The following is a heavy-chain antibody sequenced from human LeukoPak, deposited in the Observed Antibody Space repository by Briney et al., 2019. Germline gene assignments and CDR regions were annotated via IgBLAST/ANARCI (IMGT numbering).Heavy chain of an antibody. CDR3: ARGATGGYDFWSGYYMSFDY. V-gene: IGHV4-59*01. CDR2: IYYSGST. CDR1: VGSISSYY. J-gene: IGHJ4*02. Sequence: PSETLSLTCTVSVGSISSYYWSWIRQPPGKGLEWIGYIYYSGSTNYNPSLKSRVTISVDTSKNQFSLKLSSVTAADTAVYYCARGATGGYDFWSGYYMSFDYWGQGTLVTVSS. D-gene: IGHD3-3*01.